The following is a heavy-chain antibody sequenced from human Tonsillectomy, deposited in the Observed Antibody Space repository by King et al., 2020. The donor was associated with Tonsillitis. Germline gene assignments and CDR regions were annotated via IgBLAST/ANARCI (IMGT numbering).Heavy chain of an antibody. Sequence: VQLVESGGGLVKPGGSLRLSCAASGFTFSDYYMSWILQAPGKGLECVSHIGNSGYLTNYADSVKGRFSISRDNAKNSVYLQMNSLRAEDTAVYYCARDMSNCGFDYWGQGTLVTVSS. D-gene: IGHD1-1*01. V-gene: IGHV3-11*05. J-gene: IGHJ4*02. CDR3: ARDMSNCGFDY. CDR1: GFTFSDYY. CDR2: IGNSGYLT.